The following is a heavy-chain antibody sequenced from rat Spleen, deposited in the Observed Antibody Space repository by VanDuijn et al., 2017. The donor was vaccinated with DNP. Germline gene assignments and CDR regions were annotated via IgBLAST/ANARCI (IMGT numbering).Heavy chain of an antibody. J-gene: IGHJ2*01. Sequence: QVQLKESGPGLVQPSQTLSLTCTVSGFSLTNYHVHWVRQPPGKGLEWMGRIQSGGDTDYNSALKSRLSISWDTSKSQVFLKMNGLQPEDTGTYYCARQINYGSYAYWGQGVMVTVSS. V-gene: IGHV2-27*01. D-gene: IGHD1-3*01. CDR2: IQSGGDT. CDR3: ARQINYGSYAY. CDR1: GFSLTNYH.